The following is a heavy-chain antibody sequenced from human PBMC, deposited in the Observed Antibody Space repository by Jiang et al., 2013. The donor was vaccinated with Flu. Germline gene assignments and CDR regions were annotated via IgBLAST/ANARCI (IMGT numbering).Heavy chain of an antibody. D-gene: IGHD5-18*01. CDR1: GGTFSSYA. Sequence: EVKKPGSSVKVSCKASGGTFSSYAISWVRQAPGQGLEWMGGTIPIFDTAKYAQKFEGRLTITVDKSTSTAYMELNSLRSEDTAVYYCAKDRTGYSYGLFDYWGQGTLVTVSS. CDR3: AKDRTGYSYGLFDY. J-gene: IGHJ4*02. V-gene: IGHV1-69*06. CDR2: TIPIFDTA.